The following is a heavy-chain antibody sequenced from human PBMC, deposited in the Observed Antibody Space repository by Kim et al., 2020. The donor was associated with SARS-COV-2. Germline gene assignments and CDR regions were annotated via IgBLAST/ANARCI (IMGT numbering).Heavy chain of an antibody. CDR2: IGASGSTI. V-gene: IGHV3-23*01. J-gene: IGHJ4*02. CDR1: GFTFSSYA. CDR3: ATKFQCGKTSCPFDC. Sequence: GGSLRLSCAASGFTFSSYAMSWVRQPPGKGLEWVSSIGASGSTIYYADSVKGRFTISRDNSKNTVYLEMNSLRAEDTAVYYCATKFQCGKTSCPFDCWGQGTLVTVSS. D-gene: IGHD2-2*01.